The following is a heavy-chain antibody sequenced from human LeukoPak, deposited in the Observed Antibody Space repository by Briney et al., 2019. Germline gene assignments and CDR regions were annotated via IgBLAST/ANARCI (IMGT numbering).Heavy chain of an antibody. J-gene: IGHJ4*02. Sequence: PGGSLRLSCAASGFTVISNYMTWVRQTPGRGLEWLSVIYSGGTTYYADSVKGRFTISRDNSKNTLYLQMNSLRADDTAVYYCARARLRFLEWLLDFDSWGQGTLVTVSS. CDR2: IYSGGTT. V-gene: IGHV3-66*02. CDR1: GFTVISNY. D-gene: IGHD3-3*01. CDR3: ARARLRFLEWLLDFDS.